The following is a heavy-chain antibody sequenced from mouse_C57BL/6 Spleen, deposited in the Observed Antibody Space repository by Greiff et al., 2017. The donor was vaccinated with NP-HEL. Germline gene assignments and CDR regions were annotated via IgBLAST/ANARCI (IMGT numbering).Heavy chain of an antibody. V-gene: IGHV5-16*01. CDR1: GFTFSDYY. CDR3: ARVSTVVAPHWYFDV. CDR2: INYDGSST. Sequence: EVQRVESEGGLVQPGSSMKLSCTASGFTFSDYYMAWVRQVPEKGLEWVANINYDGSSTYYLDSLKSRFIISRDNAKNILYLQMSSLKSEDTATYYCARVSTVVAPHWYFDVWGTGTTVTVSS. D-gene: IGHD1-1*01. J-gene: IGHJ1*03.